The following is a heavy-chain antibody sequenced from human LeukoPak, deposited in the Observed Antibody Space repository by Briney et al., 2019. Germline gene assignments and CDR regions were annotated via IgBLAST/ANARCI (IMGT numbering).Heavy chain of an antibody. CDR1: GYKFTSD. J-gene: IGHJ4*02. CDR2: INPNSGGT. Sequence: ASVKVSCKASGYKFTSDINWMRQAPGQGLEWMGWINPNSGGTNYAQKFQGRVTMTRDTSISTAYMELSRLRSDDTAVYYCARDLDIVATILDYWGQGTLVTVSS. CDR3: ARDLDIVATILDY. D-gene: IGHD5-12*01. V-gene: IGHV1-2*02.